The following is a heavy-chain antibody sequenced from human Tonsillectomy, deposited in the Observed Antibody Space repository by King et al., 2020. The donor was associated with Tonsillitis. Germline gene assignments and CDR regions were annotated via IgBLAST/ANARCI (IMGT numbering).Heavy chain of an antibody. CDR3: SRGDYDYYYYYMDV. CDR2: ISSSGSTI. V-gene: IGHV3-48*03. CDR1: GFTFSSYE. Sequence: VQLVESGGGLVQPGGSLRLSCAASGFTFSSYEMNWVRQAPGKGLEWVSYISSSGSTIYYADSVKGRFTISRDNAKNSLYLQMNSLRAEDTAVYYWSRGDYDYYYYYMDVWGKGTTVTVSS. J-gene: IGHJ6*03. D-gene: IGHD4-17*01.